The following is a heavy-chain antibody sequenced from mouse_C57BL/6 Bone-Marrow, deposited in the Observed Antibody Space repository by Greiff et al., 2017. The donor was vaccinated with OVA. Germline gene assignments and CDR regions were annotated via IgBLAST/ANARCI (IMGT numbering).Heavy chain of an antibody. CDR3: ARDRQLGPWFAY. D-gene: IGHD4-1*02. CDR2: ISDGGSYT. Sequence: EVQGVESGGGLVKPGGSLKLSCAASGFTFSSYAMSWVRQTPEKRLEWVATISDGGSYTYYPDNVKGRFTISRDNAKNNLYLQMSHLKSEDTAMYYWARDRQLGPWFAYWGQGTLVTVSA. J-gene: IGHJ3*01. CDR1: GFTFSSYA. V-gene: IGHV5-4*01.